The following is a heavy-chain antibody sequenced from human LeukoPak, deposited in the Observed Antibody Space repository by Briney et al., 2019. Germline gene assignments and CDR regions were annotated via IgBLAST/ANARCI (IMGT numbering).Heavy chain of an antibody. V-gene: IGHV4-34*01. J-gene: IGHJ6*03. D-gene: IGHD3-3*01. Sequence: SETLSLTXAVYGGSFSGYYWSWIRQPPGKGLEWIGEINHSGSTNYNPSLKSRVTISVDTSKNQFSLKLSSVTAADTAVYYCARLPRFDYYYYMDVWGKGTTVTVSS. CDR1: GGSFSGYY. CDR3: ARLPRFDYYYYMDV. CDR2: INHSGST.